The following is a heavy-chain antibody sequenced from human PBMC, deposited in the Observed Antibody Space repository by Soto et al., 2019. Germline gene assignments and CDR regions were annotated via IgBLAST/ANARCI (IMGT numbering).Heavy chain of an antibody. CDR1: GGSVSSGSYY. V-gene: IGHV4-61*01. Sequence: SETLSLTCTVSGGSVSSGSYYWSWIRQPPGKGLEWIGYIYYSGSTNYNPSLKSRVTISVDTSKNQFSLKLSSVTAADTAVYYCARAYGGNPALFDPWGQGTLVTVSS. J-gene: IGHJ5*02. D-gene: IGHD4-17*01. CDR2: IYYSGST. CDR3: ARAYGGNPALFDP.